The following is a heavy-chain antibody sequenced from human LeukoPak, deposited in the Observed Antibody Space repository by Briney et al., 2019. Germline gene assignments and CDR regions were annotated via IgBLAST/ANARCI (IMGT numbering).Heavy chain of an antibody. J-gene: IGHJ4*02. CDR1: GDSVSSISAA. V-gene: IGHV6-1*01. Sequence: SQTLSLTCAISGDSVSSISAAWNWIRQSRSRGLEWLGRTYYRSKWYSDYAVSVRSRITINPDTSRNQFSLQLSSVTPEDTAVYFCARREEGPYPFGPFDYWGQGTLVTVSS. CDR3: ARREEGPYPFGPFDY. D-gene: IGHD2-2*02. CDR2: TYYRSKWYS.